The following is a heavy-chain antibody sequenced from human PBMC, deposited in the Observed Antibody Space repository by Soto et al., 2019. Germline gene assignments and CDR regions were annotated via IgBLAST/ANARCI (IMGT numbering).Heavy chain of an antibody. Sequence: SETLSLTCTVSGGSISSSSYYWGWIRQPPGKGLEWIGSIYYSGSTYYNPSLKSRVTISVDTSKNQFSLKLSSVTAADTAVYYCARQKAYSSSWYGDDSGQGTLVIVSS. CDR2: IYYSGST. V-gene: IGHV4-39*01. J-gene: IGHJ4*02. CDR1: GGSISSSSYY. CDR3: ARQKAYSSSWYGDD. D-gene: IGHD6-13*01.